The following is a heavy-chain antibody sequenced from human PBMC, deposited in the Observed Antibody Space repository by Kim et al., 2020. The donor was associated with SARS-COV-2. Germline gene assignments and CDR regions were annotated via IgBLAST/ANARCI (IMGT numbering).Heavy chain of an antibody. Sequence: GGSLRLSCAASGFTFSSYGMHWVRQAPGKGLEWVAVISYDGSNKYYADSVKGRFTISRDNSKNTLYLQMNSLRAEDTAVYYCAKVSDHGRDGYNLALGNMGVRGQGTTVNVSS. CDR2: ISYDGSNK. D-gene: IGHD5-12*01. V-gene: IGHV3-30*18. CDR1: GFTFSSYG. CDR3: AKVSDHGRDGYNLALGNMGV. J-gene: IGHJ6*02.